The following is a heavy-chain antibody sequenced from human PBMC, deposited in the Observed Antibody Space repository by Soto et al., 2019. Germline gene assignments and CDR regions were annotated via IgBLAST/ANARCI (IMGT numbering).Heavy chain of an antibody. V-gene: IGHV4-59*01. CDR1: GGSISNYY. Sequence: SETLSLTCTVSGGSISNYYWSWIRQPPGKGLEWIGYIYYTGSTNYNPSLKSRVTISLDTSKNQFSLKLGSVTAADTAVFYCARSYYYETTGYYPLDYWGQGTLVTVSS. D-gene: IGHD3-22*01. CDR2: IYYTGST. J-gene: IGHJ4*02. CDR3: ARSYYYETTGYYPLDY.